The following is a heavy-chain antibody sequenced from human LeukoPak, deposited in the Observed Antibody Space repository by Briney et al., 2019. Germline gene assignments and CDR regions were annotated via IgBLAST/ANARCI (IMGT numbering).Heavy chain of an antibody. V-gene: IGHV3-30-3*01. CDR2: ISYDGSNK. CDR1: GFTFSSYA. J-gene: IGHJ4*02. D-gene: IGHD3-9*01. CDR3: VGDDILTGYYSGDY. Sequence: PGGSLRLSCAASGFTFSSYAMHWVRQAPGKGLEWVAVISYDGSNKYYADSVKGRFTISRDNSKNTLYLQMNSLRAEDTAVYYCVGDDILTGYYSGDYWGQGTLVTVSS.